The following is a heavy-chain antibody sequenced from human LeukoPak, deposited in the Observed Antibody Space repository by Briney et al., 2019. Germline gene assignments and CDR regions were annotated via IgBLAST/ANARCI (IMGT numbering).Heavy chain of an antibody. CDR1: GFTVSSNY. J-gene: IGHJ4*02. CDR2: ISSSSSYI. V-gene: IGHV3-21*01. CDR3: ARQYSYGYYFDY. D-gene: IGHD5-18*01. Sequence: GGSLRLSCAASGFTVSSNYMSWVRQAPGKGLEWVSSISSSSSYIYYADSVKGRFTISRDNAKNSLYLQMNSLRAEDTAVYYCARQYSYGYYFDYWGQGTLVTVSS.